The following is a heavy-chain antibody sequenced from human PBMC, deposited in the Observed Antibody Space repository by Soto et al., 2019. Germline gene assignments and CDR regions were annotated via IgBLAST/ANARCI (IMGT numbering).Heavy chain of an antibody. V-gene: IGHV1-18*01. Sequence: QVQLVQSGAEVKKPGASVKVSCKASGYTFTNYGINWVRQAPGQGLEWMGWISAYNGNTNYAQKLQGRVTMTTDTSTSTAYMELRNLRSDDTAMYYCARGLGDGSGSYSPVDYWGQGTLVTVSS. J-gene: IGHJ4*02. CDR1: GYTFTNYG. CDR3: ARGLGDGSGSYSPVDY. CDR2: ISAYNGNT. D-gene: IGHD3-10*01.